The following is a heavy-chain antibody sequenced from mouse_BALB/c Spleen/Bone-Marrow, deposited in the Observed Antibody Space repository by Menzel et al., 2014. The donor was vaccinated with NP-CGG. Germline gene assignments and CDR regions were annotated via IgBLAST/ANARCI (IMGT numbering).Heavy chain of an antibody. J-gene: IGHJ1*01. CDR2: IYPYNGGT. CDR3: ARFRYDWYFDV. D-gene: IGHD2-14*01. V-gene: IGHV1S29*02. CDR1: GYTFXDYN. Sequence: VQLKESRPELVKPGASVKISCKASGYTFXDYNMHWVKQSHGKSLEWIGYIYPYNGGTGYNQKFKSKATLTVDNSSSTAYMELRSLTSEDSAVYYCARFRYDWYFDVWGAGTTVTVSS.